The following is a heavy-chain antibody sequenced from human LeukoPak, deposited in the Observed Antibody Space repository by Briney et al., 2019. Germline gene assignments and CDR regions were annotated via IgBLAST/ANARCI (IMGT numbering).Heavy chain of an antibody. CDR3: ASGRRYDFWSGPTGDV. D-gene: IGHD3-3*01. Sequence: PGGSLRLSCAASGFTFSSYSMNWVRQAPGKGLEWVSSISSSSSYIYYADSVKGRFTISRDNAKNSLYLQMNSLRAEDTAVYYCASGRRYDFWSGPTGDVWGQGTTVTVSS. CDR2: ISSSSSYI. CDR1: GFTFSSYS. V-gene: IGHV3-21*01. J-gene: IGHJ6*02.